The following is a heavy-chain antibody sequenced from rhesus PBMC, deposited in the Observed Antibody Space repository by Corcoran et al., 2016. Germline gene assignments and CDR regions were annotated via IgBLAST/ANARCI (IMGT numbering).Heavy chain of an antibody. J-gene: IGHJ4*01. D-gene: IGHD4-23*01. CDR3: ARDHEYSNYVDY. Sequence: QLQLQESGPGLVKPSETLSLTCAVSGGSISSNYWSWIRQPPGKGLEWIGRSAGSGGSTDYNPSLKRRVTISTDTSKNQFSLKLSSVTAADTAVYYCARDHEYSNYVDYWGQGVLVTVSS. CDR2: SAGSGGST. CDR1: GGSISSNY. V-gene: IGHV4-173*01.